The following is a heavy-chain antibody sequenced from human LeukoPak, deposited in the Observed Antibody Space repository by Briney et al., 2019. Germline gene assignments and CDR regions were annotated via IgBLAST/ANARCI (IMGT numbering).Heavy chain of an antibody. D-gene: IGHD3-3*01. J-gene: IGHJ4*02. CDR3: ASRSSIWSGFQDTLYYFDS. Sequence: PSETLSLTCTVSGGSISSYYWSWIRQPPGKRLEWIGHIYYSGSTNYNPSLKSRVTISVDTSKNQFSLRLSSVTAADTAVYYCASRSSIWSGFQDTLYYFDSWGQGTLVTVSS. CDR1: GGSISSYY. CDR2: IYYSGST. V-gene: IGHV4-59*01.